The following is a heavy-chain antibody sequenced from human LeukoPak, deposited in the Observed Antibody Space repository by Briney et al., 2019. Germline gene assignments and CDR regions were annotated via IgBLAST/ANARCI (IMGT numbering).Heavy chain of an antibody. D-gene: IGHD5-18*01. CDR1: GGSISSYY. J-gene: IGHJ4*02. CDR2: IYYSGST. V-gene: IGHV4-59*08. Sequence: SETLSLTCTVSGGSISSYYWSWIRQPPGKGLEWIGYIYYSGSTNYNPSLKSRVTISVDTSKNQFSLKLSSVTAADTAVYYCARHKADTAMGLDYWGQGTLVTVSS. CDR3: ARHKADTAMGLDY.